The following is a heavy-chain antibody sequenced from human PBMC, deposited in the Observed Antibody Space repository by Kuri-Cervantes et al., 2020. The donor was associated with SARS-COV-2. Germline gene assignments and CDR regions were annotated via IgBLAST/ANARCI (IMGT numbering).Heavy chain of an antibody. J-gene: IGHJ4*02. CDR3: AREGYSSGGTGGFDY. Sequence: GESLKISCAASGFTFNTYAMHWVRQAPGKGLEWVAVISYDGSNKYYADSVKGRFTISRDNSKNTLYLQMNSLRAEDTAVYYCAREGYSSGGTGGFDYWGQGTLVTGSS. CDR1: GFTFNTYA. V-gene: IGHV3-30*03. D-gene: IGHD6-19*01. CDR2: ISYDGSNK.